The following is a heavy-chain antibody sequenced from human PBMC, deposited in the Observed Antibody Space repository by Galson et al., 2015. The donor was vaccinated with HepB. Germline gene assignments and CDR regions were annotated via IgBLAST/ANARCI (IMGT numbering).Heavy chain of an antibody. CDR1: GYTFTGYV. Sequence: SVKVSCKASGYTFTGYVVNWVRQAPGQGLEWMGWMNTNTRKPTYAPAFAGRFVFSLDTSFTTTYLQISSLETDDTAVYYCARAPVRFLDWLPYYHYYHMDVWGEGTTVTVSS. D-gene: IGHD3-3*01. V-gene: IGHV7-4-1*02. CDR2: MNTNTRKP. J-gene: IGHJ6*03. CDR3: ARAPVRFLDWLPYYHYYHMDV.